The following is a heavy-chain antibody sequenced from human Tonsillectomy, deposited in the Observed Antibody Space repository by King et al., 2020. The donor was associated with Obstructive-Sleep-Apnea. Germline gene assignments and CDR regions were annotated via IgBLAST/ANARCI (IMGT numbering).Heavy chain of an antibody. D-gene: IGHD3-22*01. CDR1: GYTLTELS. V-gene: IGHV1-24*01. CDR2: FDPEDVET. J-gene: IGHJ4*02. CDR3: ATDVSEYYDSSGNLDY. Sequence: QVQLVESGAEVKKPGASVRVSCKVSGYTLTELSMHWVRQAPGKGLEWMGGFDPEDVETIYAQKFQGRVTMTEDTSTDTAYMELSSLRSEDTAVYYCATDVSEYYDSSGNLDYWGQGTLVTVSS.